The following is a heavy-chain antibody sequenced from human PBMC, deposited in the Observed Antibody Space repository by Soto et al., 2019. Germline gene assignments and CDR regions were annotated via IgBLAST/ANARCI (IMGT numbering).Heavy chain of an antibody. J-gene: IGHJ3*02. CDR3: AKDTRRSAGYAAFDI. Sequence: GGSLRLSCAASGFTFDDYAMHWVRQAPGKGLEWVSGISWNSGSTGYADSVKGRFTISRDNAKNSLYLQMNSLRAEDTALYYCAKDTRRSAGYAAFDIWGQGTMVTVS. D-gene: IGHD2-2*01. CDR2: ISWNSGST. CDR1: GFTFDDYA. V-gene: IGHV3-9*01.